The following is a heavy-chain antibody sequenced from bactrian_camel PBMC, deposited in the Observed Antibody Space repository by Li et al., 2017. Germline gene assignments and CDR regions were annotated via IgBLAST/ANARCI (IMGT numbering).Heavy chain of an antibody. CDR2: MNSGGGYT. D-gene: IGHD6*01. CDR3: VRDRSTQVAGPSG. Sequence: VQLVESGGGLVQPGGSLRLFCAASGFDFSTYQMTWVRQAPGKGLEWISGMNSGGGYTLYADSVKGRFTISRDNAKNTVYLQMNSLKPEDTAVYYCVRDRSTQVAGPSGWGQGTQVTVS. CDR1: GFDFSTYQ. J-gene: IGHJ4*01. V-gene: IGHV3S40*01.